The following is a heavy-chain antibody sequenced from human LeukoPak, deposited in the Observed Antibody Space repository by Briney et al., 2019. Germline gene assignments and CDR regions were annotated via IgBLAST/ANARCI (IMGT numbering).Heavy chain of an antibody. CDR2: IYHSGST. V-gene: IGHV4-30-2*01. CDR3: STVPTTVATPWG. D-gene: IGHD4-23*01. CDR1: GGSISSGGYY. Sequence: SQTLSLTCTVSGGSISSGGYYWSWIRQPPGKGLEWIGYIYHSGSTYYNPSLKSQVTISVDTSKNQFSLKLSSVTAADTAVYYCSTVPTTVATPWGWGQGTLVTVSS. J-gene: IGHJ4*02.